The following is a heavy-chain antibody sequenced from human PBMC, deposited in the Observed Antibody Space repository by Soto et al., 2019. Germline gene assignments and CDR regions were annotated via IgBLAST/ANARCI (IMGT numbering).Heavy chain of an antibody. CDR1: GATFSSYT. Sequence: SVKVSCKGSGATFSSYTISWVRQAPGQGLEWMGRIIPILGIANYAQKFQGRVTITADKSTSTAYMELSSLRSEDTAVYYCAGPPELTRIYYYYGMDVWGQGTTVTVSS. J-gene: IGHJ6*02. V-gene: IGHV1-69*02. CDR3: AGPPELTRIYYYYGMDV. CDR2: IIPILGIA. D-gene: IGHD1-7*01.